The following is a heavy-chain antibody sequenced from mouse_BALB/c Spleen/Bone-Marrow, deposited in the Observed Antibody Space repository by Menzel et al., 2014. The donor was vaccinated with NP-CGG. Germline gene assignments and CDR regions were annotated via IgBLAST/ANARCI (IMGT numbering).Heavy chain of an antibody. Sequence: EVKLVESGGGLVQPGGSLRLSCTTSGFTFTNYFMTWVRQPPGKALEWLGFIRNKANGYTTEYNPSVKGRFTISRDNSQGIFSLQMNTLRAEDSAIYYCARDYNGYFDFWGQGTTLTVSS. J-gene: IGHJ2*01. CDR2: IRNKANGYTT. V-gene: IGHV7-3*02. CDR1: GFTFTNYF. CDR3: ARDYNGYFDF. D-gene: IGHD6-1*01.